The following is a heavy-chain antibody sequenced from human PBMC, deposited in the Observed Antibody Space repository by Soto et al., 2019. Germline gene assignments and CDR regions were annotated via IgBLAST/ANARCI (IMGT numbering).Heavy chain of an antibody. CDR3: AKYRRTEAEGFTLDY. Sequence: GGSLRLSCAASGFTFSSYAMSWVRQAPGKGLEWVSAISGSGGSTYYADSVKGRFTISRDNPKNTLYLQMNSLGAEDTAVYYCAKYRRTEAEGFTLDYWGRGTLVTVSS. V-gene: IGHV3-23*01. J-gene: IGHJ4*02. CDR1: GFTFSSYA. D-gene: IGHD6-13*01. CDR2: ISGSGGST.